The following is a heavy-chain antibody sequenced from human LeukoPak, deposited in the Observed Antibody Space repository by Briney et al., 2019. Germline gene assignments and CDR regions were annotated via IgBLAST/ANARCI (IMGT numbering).Heavy chain of an antibody. J-gene: IGHJ5*02. D-gene: IGHD5-18*01. V-gene: IGHV3-23*01. CDR3: AKVRDLDTVLGRFDN. CDR1: GFTFSSYA. Sequence: GGSLRLSCAASGFTFSSYAMSWVRQAPGKGLEWVSVISGNGGRTYYADSVKGLFTISRDNSKNTLYLQMNSLRGEDTAEYYCAKVRDLDTVLGRFDNWGQGTLVTVSP. CDR2: ISGNGGRT.